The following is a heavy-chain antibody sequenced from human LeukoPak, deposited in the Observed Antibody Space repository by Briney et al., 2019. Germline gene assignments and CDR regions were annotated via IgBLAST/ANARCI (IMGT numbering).Heavy chain of an antibody. CDR2: IIPIFGTA. J-gene: IGHJ4*02. V-gene: IGHV1-69*13. Sequence: SVKVSCKASGYIFASYGISWVRQAPGQGLEWMGGIIPIFGTANYAQKFQGRVTITADESTSTAYMELSSLRSEDTAVYYCARGVAGIFDYWGQGTLVTVSS. CDR1: GYIFASYG. CDR3: ARGVAGIFDY. D-gene: IGHD2-21*01.